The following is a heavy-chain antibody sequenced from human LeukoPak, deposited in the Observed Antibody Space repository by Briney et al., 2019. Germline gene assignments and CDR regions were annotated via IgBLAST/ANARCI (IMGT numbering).Heavy chain of an antibody. V-gene: IGHV3-43*02. J-gene: IGHJ4*02. CDR3: AKEQRPDSFSDFDY. D-gene: IGHD2/OR15-2a*01. Sequence: GGSLRLSCAASGFNFRDYGIHWVRQAPGKGLEWLSVTSGNGRFTDYADSVKGRFTISRDNSKNSLLLQIHSVRTEDTAFYYCAKEQRPDSFSDFDYWGQGTLVTVSS. CDR1: GFNFRDYG. CDR2: TSGNGRFT.